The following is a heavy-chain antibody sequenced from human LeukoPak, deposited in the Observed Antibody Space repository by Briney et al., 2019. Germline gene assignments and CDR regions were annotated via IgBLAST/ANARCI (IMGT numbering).Heavy chain of an antibody. D-gene: IGHD3-10*01. V-gene: IGHV4-34*01. CDR2: INHSGST. J-gene: IGHJ5*02. Sequence: SETLSLTCTVSGGSISSNAYYWSWIRQPPGKGLEWIGEINHSGSTNYNPSLKSRVTISVDTSKNQFSLKLSSVTAADTAVYYCARVRGFGAARNWFDPWGQGTLVTVSS. CDR1: GGSISSNAYY. CDR3: ARVRGFGAARNWFDP.